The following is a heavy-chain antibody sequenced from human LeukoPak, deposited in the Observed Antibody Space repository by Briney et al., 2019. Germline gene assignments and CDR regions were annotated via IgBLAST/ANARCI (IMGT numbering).Heavy chain of an antibody. J-gene: IGHJ4*02. CDR3: ARHSEAVAGSDY. Sequence: GESLKISCKASGYIFTTYWIAWVRQMPGKGLEWMGIIYPDDSDTKYSPSFQGHVTISADKSITTAYLQWSSLKASDTAMYYCARHSEAVAGSDYWGQGSLVTVSS. V-gene: IGHV5-51*01. CDR2: IYPDDSDT. D-gene: IGHD6-19*01. CDR1: GYIFTTYW.